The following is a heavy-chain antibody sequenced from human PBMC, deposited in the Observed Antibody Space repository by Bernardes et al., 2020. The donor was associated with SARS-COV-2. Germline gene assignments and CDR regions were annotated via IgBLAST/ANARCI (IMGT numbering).Heavy chain of an antibody. CDR1: GGSFSGYY. V-gene: IGHV4-34*01. CDR2: INHSGST. J-gene: IGHJ6*02. CDR3: ARGTYYYGSGSNQTYYYYYGRDV. D-gene: IGHD3-10*01. Sequence: SETLSLTCAVYGGSFSGYYWSWIRQPPGKGLEWIGEINHSGSTNYNPSLKSRVTISVDTSKNQFSLKLSSVTAADTAVYYCARGTYYYGSGSNQTYYYYYGRDVWGQGTTVTVSS.